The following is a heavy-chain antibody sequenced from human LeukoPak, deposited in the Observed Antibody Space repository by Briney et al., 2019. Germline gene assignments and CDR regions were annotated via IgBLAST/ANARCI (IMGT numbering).Heavy chain of an antibody. CDR2: IYYSGST. D-gene: IGHD3-22*01. Sequence: PSETLSLTCTVSGGSISSSSYYWGWIRQPPGKGLEWIGSIYYSGSTYYNPSLKSRVTISVDTSKNQFSLKLSSVTAADTAVYYCASTYYYDSSGLFEDYWGQGTLVTVSS. J-gene: IGHJ4*02. V-gene: IGHV4-39*07. CDR3: ASTYYYDSSGLFEDY. CDR1: GGSISSSSYY.